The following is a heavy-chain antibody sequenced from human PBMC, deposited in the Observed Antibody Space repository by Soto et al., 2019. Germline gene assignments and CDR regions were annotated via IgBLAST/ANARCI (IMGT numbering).Heavy chain of an antibody. J-gene: IGHJ4*02. CDR3: ARDFSYFDY. CDR1: GGSISSYY. Sequence: QVQLQESGPGLVKPSETLSLTCTVSGGSISSYYWSWIRQPPGKGLEWIGYIYYSGSTNYNPSLTRRLTRSVDTSKNQSSLKLSSATAPDTAVHYCARDFSYFDYWGQGTLVTVSS. CDR2: IYYSGST. V-gene: IGHV4-59*12.